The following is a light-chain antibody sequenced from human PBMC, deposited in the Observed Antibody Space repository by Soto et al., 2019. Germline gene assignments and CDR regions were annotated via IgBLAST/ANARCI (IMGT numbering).Light chain of an antibody. V-gene: IGKV1-5*01. CDR3: QHYSLYSPWT. J-gene: IGKJ1*01. CDR2: DAS. Sequence: DIHMTQYPSSLSVSLGDRVTITCRTCQNITAWLSWYQQRPGQAPKLLIYDASTVQSGVPSRFSGSGSGTEFTLTISSLQPDDSATYYCQHYSLYSPWTFGQGTKVDI. CDR1: QNITAW.